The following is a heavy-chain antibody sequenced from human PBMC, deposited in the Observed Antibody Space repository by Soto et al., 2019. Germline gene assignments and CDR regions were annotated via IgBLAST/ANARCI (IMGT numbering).Heavy chain of an antibody. J-gene: IGHJ3*02. CDR3: AKDSIRRSFSRSSTRARDAFDI. Sequence: GGSLRLSCAASGFTFSSCPMNWVRQAPGKGLEWVSSITATGGRTYYADSVKGRFTISRDNSKNTLYLQMNSLRAEDTAVYYCAKDSIRRSFSRSSTRARDAFDIWGQGTMVTVSS. CDR1: GFTFSSCP. CDR2: ITATGGRT. D-gene: IGHD6-6*01. V-gene: IGHV3-23*01.